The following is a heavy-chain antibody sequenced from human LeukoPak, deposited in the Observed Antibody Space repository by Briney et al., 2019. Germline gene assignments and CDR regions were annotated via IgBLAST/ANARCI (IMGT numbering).Heavy chain of an antibody. CDR3: AKKKGRDGYNSLDY. V-gene: IGHV3-30*18. CDR2: ISYDGSNK. D-gene: IGHD5-24*01. J-gene: IGHJ4*02. Sequence: HPGGSLRLSCAASGFTFSSYGMHWVRQAPGKGLEWVAVISYDGSNKYYADSVKGRFTISRDNSKNTLYLQMNSLRAEDTAVYYCAKKKGRDGYNSLDYWGQGTLVTVSS. CDR1: GFTFSSYG.